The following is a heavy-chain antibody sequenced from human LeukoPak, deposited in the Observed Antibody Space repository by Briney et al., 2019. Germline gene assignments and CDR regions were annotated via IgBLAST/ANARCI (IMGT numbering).Heavy chain of an antibody. CDR2: IYYSGNT. D-gene: IGHD6-13*01. V-gene: IGHV4-39*01. J-gene: IGHJ4*02. Sequence: PSETLSLTCIVSGGSVSSGSHYWAGIRQPRGMGPEWIGSIYYSGNTYYNPSLKSRVTISADTSKNQFFLKLSSVTATDTAVYYCARGEDVAAAGIDYWGQGTLVTVSS. CDR3: ARGEDVAAAGIDY. CDR1: GGSVSSGSHY.